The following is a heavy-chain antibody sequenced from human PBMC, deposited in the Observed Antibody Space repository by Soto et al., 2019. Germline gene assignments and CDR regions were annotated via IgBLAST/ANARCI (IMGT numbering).Heavy chain of an antibody. V-gene: IGHV5-51*01. D-gene: IGHD2-2*01. CDR1: GYSFPSDW. CDR2: FYPADSDT. CDR3: ARIPHSTTSYYDHNFGMDV. Sequence: PGESLKISCKGSGYSFPSDWIGWVRQMPGKGLEWMGSFYPADSDTRYSPAFQGQVAISADKSIRTAYLQWSSLKASDTATYYCARIPHSTTSYYDHNFGMDVWGQGTTVTVSS. J-gene: IGHJ6*02.